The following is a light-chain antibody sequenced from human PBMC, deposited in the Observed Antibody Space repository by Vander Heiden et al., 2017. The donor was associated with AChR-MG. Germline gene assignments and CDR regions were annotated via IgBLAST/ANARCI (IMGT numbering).Light chain of an antibody. CDR1: ESFTNY. CDR3: QQYKRWPLT. Sequence: ETLMTQPPVTLSVSPGETATLSCRASESFTNYLAWYQQKGGQAPRLLIYGASRRATGIPPRFSGSGSETEFTLTISSVQSEDFAIYHCQQYKRWPLTFGGGTKVDIK. V-gene: IGKV3-15*01. CDR2: GAS. J-gene: IGKJ4*01.